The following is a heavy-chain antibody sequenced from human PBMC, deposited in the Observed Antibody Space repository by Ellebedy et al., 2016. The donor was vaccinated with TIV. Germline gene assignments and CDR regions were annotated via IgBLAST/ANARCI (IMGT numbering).Heavy chain of an antibody. D-gene: IGHD6-19*01. CDR1: GFTFSNSW. Sequence: ESLKISXSASGFTFSNSWMHWVRPAPGKGLVWVSRINSDGSTTTYADSVRGRFTNSRDNARNTLYLQMNSLRVEDTAVYYCARGDGSSGWYFDYWGPGTLVTVSS. V-gene: IGHV3-74*01. CDR2: INSDGSTT. J-gene: IGHJ4*02. CDR3: ARGDGSSGWYFDY.